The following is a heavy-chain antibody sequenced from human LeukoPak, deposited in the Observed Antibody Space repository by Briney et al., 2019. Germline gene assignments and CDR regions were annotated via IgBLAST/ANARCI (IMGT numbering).Heavy chain of an antibody. CDR2: ISAYNGNT. D-gene: IGHD2-2*01. Sequence: ASVKVSCKASGYTFTSYGISWVRQAPGQGLEWMGWISAYNGNTNYAQKLQGRVTMTTDTSTSTAYMELRSLRSDDTAVYYCARDCSSTSCQEGYYHYYGMDVWGQGTTVTVSS. CDR3: ARDCSSTSCQEGYYHYYGMDV. J-gene: IGHJ6*02. V-gene: IGHV1-18*01. CDR1: GYTFTSYG.